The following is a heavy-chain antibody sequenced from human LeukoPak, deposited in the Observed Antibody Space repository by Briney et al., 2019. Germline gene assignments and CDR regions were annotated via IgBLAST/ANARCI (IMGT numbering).Heavy chain of an antibody. CDR2: INWNGGST. CDR1: GFTFDDYA. J-gene: IGHJ6*03. CDR3: AKNGDRGAYCTGGTCYPYFYYYMDV. V-gene: IGHV3-20*04. D-gene: IGHD2-15*01. Sequence: GGSLRLSCAASGFTFDDYAMHWVRQAPGKGLEWVSGINWNGGSTGYADSVKGRFTISRDNAKNSLYPQMNSLRAEDTAIYYCAKNGDRGAYCTGGTCYPYFYYYMDVWGKGTTVTI.